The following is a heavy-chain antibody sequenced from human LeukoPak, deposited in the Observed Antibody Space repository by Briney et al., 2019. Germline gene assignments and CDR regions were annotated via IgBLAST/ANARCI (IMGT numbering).Heavy chain of an antibody. CDR2: ISADSATT. Sequence: GGTLRLSCAASGFNFGSYSMTWVRQAPGKGLEWVSVISADSATTFYADSVKGRFTISRDNAKNTVFLQMSSLRAEDTALYYCARKSASGNYPLDYWGQGTLVTVSS. J-gene: IGHJ4*02. D-gene: IGHD3-10*01. CDR1: GFNFGSYS. V-gene: IGHV3-23*01. CDR3: ARKSASGNYPLDY.